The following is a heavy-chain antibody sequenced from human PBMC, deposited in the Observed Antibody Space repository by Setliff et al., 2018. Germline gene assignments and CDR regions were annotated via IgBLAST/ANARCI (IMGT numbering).Heavy chain of an antibody. CDR3: ARTYCGGDCYPSPFDY. J-gene: IGHJ4*02. CDR1: GYTFTSYG. Sequence: GASVKVSCKASGYTFTSYGISWVRQAPGQGLEWMGWISAYNGNTNYAQKLQGRVTMTTDTSTSTAYMELRSLRSDDTAVYYCARTYCGGDCYPSPFDYWGQGTLGTSPQ. CDR2: ISAYNGNT. V-gene: IGHV1-18*01. D-gene: IGHD2-21*02.